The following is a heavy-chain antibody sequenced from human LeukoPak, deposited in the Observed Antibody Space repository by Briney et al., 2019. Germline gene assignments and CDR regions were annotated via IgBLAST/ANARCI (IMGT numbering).Heavy chain of an antibody. CDR1: GFSFSDYY. CDR3: ARSWAKDYPDGFDI. CDR2: ISSSGSTM. D-gene: IGHD4-11*01. V-gene: IGHV3-11*01. J-gene: IGHJ3*02. Sequence: GGSLRLSCAASGFSFSDYYMSWIRQAPGKGLEWVSYISSSGSTMYYADSVKGRFTISRDNAKNPLYLQMNSLRAEDTAVYYCARSWAKDYPDGFDIWGQGTMVTVSS.